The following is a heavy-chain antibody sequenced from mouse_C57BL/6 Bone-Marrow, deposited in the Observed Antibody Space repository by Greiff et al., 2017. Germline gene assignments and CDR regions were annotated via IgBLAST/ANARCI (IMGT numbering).Heavy chain of an antibody. D-gene: IGHD2-1*01. CDR2: INPYNGGT. Sequence: EVQLQQSGPVLVKPGASVKMSCKASGYTFTDYYMNWVKQSHGKSLEWIGVINPYNGGTSYNQKFKGKATLTVDKSSSTAYMELNSLTSEDSAVYYFAREDYGTSDYWGQGTTLTVSS. J-gene: IGHJ2*01. V-gene: IGHV1-19*01. CDR3: AREDYGTSDY. CDR1: GYTFTDYY.